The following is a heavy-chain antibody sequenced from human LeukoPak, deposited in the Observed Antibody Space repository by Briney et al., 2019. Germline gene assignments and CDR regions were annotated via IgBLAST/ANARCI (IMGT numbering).Heavy chain of an antibody. Sequence: ASVKVSCKASGYTFTGYYMHWVRQAPGQGLEWMGWINPNSGGTNYAQKFQGRVTMTRDTSISTAYMELSRLRSDDTAVYYCARDSTYYDFWSGYYFDYWGQGTLVTVSS. CDR1: GYTFTGYY. J-gene: IGHJ4*02. D-gene: IGHD3-3*01. CDR3: ARDSTYYDFWSGYYFDY. CDR2: INPNSGGT. V-gene: IGHV1-2*02.